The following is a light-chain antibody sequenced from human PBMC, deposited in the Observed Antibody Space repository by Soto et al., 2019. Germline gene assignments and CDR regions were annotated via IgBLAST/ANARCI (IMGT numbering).Light chain of an antibody. CDR2: GAS. CDR3: QQYSNSPQT. J-gene: IGKJ1*01. V-gene: IGKV3-20*01. CDR1: QIVSSGY. Sequence: EIVMTQSPGTLSLSPGERATLSFRAIQIVSSGYLAWYQQKPGQAPSLLIYGASSRATGIPDRFSGSGSGTDFTLTISRLEPEDFAVYFCQQYSNSPQTFGQGTKVDIK.